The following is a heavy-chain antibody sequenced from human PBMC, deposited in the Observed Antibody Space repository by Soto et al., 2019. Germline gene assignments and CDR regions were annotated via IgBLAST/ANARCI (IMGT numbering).Heavy chain of an antibody. CDR1: GFTFRNAW. Sequence: EVQLVESGGGLVKPGGSLRLSCAASGFTFRNAWMNWIRQAPGKGLEWVGRIKSKTDGGITDYAAPVKGRFTISRDDSKNTVYLQMSSLKTEDTAVYYCSTDGVWGTLWGQGTLVTVSS. V-gene: IGHV3-15*07. CDR2: IKSKTDGGIT. D-gene: IGHD3-16*01. CDR3: STDGVWGTL. J-gene: IGHJ4*02.